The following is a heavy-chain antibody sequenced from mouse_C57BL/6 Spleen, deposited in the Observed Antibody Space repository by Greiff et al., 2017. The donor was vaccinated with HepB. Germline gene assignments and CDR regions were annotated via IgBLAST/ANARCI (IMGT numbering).Heavy chain of an antibody. J-gene: IGHJ4*01. Sequence: EVQLQQSGEGLVKPGGSLKLSCAASGFTFSSYAMSWVRQTPEKRLEWVAYISSGGDYIYYADTVKGRFTISRDNARNTLYLQMSSLKSEDTAMYYCTREGAGTDYAMDYWGQGTSVTVSS. V-gene: IGHV5-9-1*02. CDR1: GFTFSSYA. CDR3: TREGAGTDYAMDY. CDR2: ISSGGDYI. D-gene: IGHD4-1*01.